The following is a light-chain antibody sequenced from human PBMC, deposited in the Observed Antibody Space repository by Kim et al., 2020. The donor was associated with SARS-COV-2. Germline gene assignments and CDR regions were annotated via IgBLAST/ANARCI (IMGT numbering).Light chain of an antibody. CDR3: QQYNSYPLT. J-gene: IGKJ4*01. CDR1: QSISNW. Sequence: AAVGDRVTITCRASQSISNWLAWYQQKPGKAPKRRIYDASSLGSGVPSRISGSGSGTEFTLAISSLQSDDFATYYCQQYNSYPLTFGGGTKVDIK. V-gene: IGKV1-5*01. CDR2: DAS.